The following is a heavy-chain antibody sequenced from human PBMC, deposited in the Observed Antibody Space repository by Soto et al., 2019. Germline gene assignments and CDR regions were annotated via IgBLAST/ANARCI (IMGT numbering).Heavy chain of an antibody. CDR1: GYTFTSYD. Sequence: GASVKVSCKASGYTFTSYDINWVRQATGQGLEWMGWMNPNSGNTGYAQKFQGRVTMTRNTSISTAYMELSSLRSEDTAVYYCARGRGGLTRYYYYMDVWGKGTTVTVSS. D-gene: IGHD1-20*01. CDR3: ARGRGGLTRYYYYMDV. CDR2: MNPNSGNT. V-gene: IGHV1-8*01. J-gene: IGHJ6*03.